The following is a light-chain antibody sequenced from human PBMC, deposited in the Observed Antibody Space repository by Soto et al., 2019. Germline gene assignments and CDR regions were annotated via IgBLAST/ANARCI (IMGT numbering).Light chain of an antibody. J-gene: IGKJ2*02. CDR2: WAS. V-gene: IGKV4-1*01. Sequence: DIVMTQSPDSLAVSLGERATINCKSSQSVLHSSNNMNYLDWYQQKPGQPPKLLVYWASTRESGVPDRFSGSGSGSDFTLTISSLQADDVAVYYCQQYYSTPWTFGRGTKLEIK. CDR1: QSVLHSSNNMNY. CDR3: QQYYSTPWT.